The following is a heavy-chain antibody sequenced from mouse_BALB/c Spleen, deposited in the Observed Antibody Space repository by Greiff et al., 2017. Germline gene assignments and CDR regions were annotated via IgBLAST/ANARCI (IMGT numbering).Heavy chain of an antibody. CDR1: GYTFTSYT. CDR2: INPSSGYT. Sequence: VQLQQSGAELARPGASVKMSCKASGYTFTSYTMHWVKQRPGQGLEWIGYINPSSGYTNYNQKFKDKATLTADKSSSTAYMQLSSLTSEDSAVYYCARVITTATGFAYWGQGTLVTVSA. V-gene: IGHV1-4*01. CDR3: ARVITTATGFAY. J-gene: IGHJ3*01. D-gene: IGHD1-2*01.